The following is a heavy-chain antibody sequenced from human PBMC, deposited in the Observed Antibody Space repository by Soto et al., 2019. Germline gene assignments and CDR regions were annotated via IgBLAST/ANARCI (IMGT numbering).Heavy chain of an antibody. J-gene: IGHJ6*02. CDR1: GFTFSNAW. Sequence: EVQLVESGGGLVKPGGSLRLSCAASGFTFSNAWMRWVRQAPGKGLEWVGRITSKTDGGTTDYAAPVKGRFTISRDDSKNTLYLQMNSLKTEDTAGYDCTTGGSYDLYYYYGMDVWGQGTTVTVSS. CDR2: ITSKTDGGTT. CDR3: TTGGSYDLYYYYGMDV. D-gene: IGHD1-26*01. V-gene: IGHV3-15*01.